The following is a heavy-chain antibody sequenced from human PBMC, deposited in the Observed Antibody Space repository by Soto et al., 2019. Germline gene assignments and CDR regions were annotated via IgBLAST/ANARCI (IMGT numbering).Heavy chain of an antibody. V-gene: IGHV3-66*01. J-gene: IGHJ4*02. CDR1: GFSVTDSH. D-gene: IGHD1-1*01. CDR2: IYMSDAT. Sequence: EVQLVESGGGLVQPGGSLRLSCAASGFSVTDSHMNWVRQAPGKGLEWVSVIYMSDATHYGGSVKGRFTISRDNSKNTLYLQMNSLTVEDTAVYYCASDPLGNDGAFDYWGQGTLVTVSS. CDR3: ASDPLGNDGAFDY.